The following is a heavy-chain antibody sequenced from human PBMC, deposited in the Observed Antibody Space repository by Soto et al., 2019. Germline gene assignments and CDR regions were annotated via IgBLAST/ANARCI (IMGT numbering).Heavy chain of an antibody. CDR2: IYHSGST. D-gene: IGHD2-21*02. J-gene: IGHJ4*02. V-gene: IGHV4-30-2*01. CDR3: GRGRVTLDY. CDR1: GVSISSGCYS. Sequence: QLQLQESGSGLVKPSQTLSLTCAVSGVSISSGCYSWSWIRQPPGKVLECIGYIYHSGSTYYNPSLKRRVTISVDRSKNQFSLKLSSVSAADKAVYYCGRGRVTLDYWGQGTLVTGSS.